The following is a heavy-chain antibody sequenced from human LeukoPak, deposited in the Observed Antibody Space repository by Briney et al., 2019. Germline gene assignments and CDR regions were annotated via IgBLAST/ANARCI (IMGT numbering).Heavy chain of an antibody. J-gene: IGHJ4*02. V-gene: IGHV1-8*03. Sequence: GASVTVSCKASVYTFTIYDINWVRQAPGQGLEWMGWMNPNSSSTGYAQKFQGRVTITRNTSISTAYMELSSLRSEDTAVYYCARRGYSSGWYLPFDYWGQGTLVTVSS. CDR3: ARRGYSSGWYLPFDY. D-gene: IGHD6-19*01. CDR1: VYTFTIYD. CDR2: MNPNSSST.